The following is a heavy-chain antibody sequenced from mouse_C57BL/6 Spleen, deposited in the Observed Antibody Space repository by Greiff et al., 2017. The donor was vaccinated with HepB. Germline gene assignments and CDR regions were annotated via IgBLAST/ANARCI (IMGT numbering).Heavy chain of an antibody. D-gene: IGHD1-1*01. Sequence: EVQLQQSGAELVRPGASVKLSCTASGFNIKDDYMHWVKQRPEQGLEWIGWIDPENGDTEYASKFQGKATITADTSSNTAYLQLSSLTSEDTAVYYCTTGPITTVVAPYYFDYWGQGTTLTVSS. J-gene: IGHJ2*01. CDR1: GFNIKDDY. V-gene: IGHV14-4*01. CDR3: TTGPITTVVAPYYFDY. CDR2: IDPENGDT.